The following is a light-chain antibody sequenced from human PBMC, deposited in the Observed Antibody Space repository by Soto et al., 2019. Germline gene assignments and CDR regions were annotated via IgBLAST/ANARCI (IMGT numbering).Light chain of an antibody. CDR2: AAS. J-gene: IGKJ2*01. CDR3: QQQGT. V-gene: IGKV3-20*01. CDR1: QSLSSSY. Sequence: EIVLTQFPGTLSLSPGERATLSCRPSQSLSSSYLVWYQQKPGQAPRLLIYAASRRATGIPDRFSGSGFATEYTLPISRLEPEDYAVYYCQQQGTFGQGTKLEIK.